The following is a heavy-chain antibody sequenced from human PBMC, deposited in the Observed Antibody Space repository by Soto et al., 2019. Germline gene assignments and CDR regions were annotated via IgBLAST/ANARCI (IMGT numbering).Heavy chain of an antibody. J-gene: IGHJ6*02. V-gene: IGHV4-38-2*02. D-gene: IGHD2-2*02. Sequence: SETLSLTCAVSGYSISGGYYWGWIRQPPGKGREWIGSIYHSGSTYYNPSLKSRVTISVDTSKNQFSLKLSSVTAADTAVYYCARDQFVVVPAAIEDYYCGMDVWGQGTTVTVSS. CDR2: IYHSGST. CDR1: GYSISGGYY. CDR3: ARDQFVVVPAAIEDYYCGMDV.